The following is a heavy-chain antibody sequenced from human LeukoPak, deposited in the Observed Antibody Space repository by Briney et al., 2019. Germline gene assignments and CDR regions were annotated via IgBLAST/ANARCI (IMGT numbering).Heavy chain of an antibody. CDR2: ISGSGGST. J-gene: IGHJ4*02. Sequence: GGSLRLSCAASGFTFSSYAMSWVRQAPGKGLEWVSAISGSGGSTYYADSVKGRFTISRDNSKNTLYLQTNSLRAEDTAVYYCAKDSAHYYDSSGYWYFDYWGQGTLVTVSS. V-gene: IGHV3-23*01. D-gene: IGHD3-22*01. CDR3: AKDSAHYYDSSGYWYFDY. CDR1: GFTFSSYA.